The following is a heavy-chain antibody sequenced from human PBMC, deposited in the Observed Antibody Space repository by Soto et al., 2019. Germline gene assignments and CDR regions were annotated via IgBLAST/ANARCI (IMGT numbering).Heavy chain of an antibody. D-gene: IGHD3-10*01. CDR3: AKKAQGRYYGSGSYSH. J-gene: IGHJ4*02. V-gene: IGHV1-8*01. CDR1: GYTFTSYD. Sequence: GASVKVSCKASGYTFTSYDINWVRQATGQGLEWMGWMNPNSGNTGYAQKFQGRVTMTRNTSISTAYMELSSLRSEDTAVYYCAKKAQGRYYGSGSYSHWGQGTLVTVSS. CDR2: MNPNSGNT.